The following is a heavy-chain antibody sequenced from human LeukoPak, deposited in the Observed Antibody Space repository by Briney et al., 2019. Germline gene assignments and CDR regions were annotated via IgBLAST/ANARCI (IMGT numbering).Heavy chain of an antibody. CDR1: GFTFSTYW. CDR3: RSYRWGDSFDY. Sequence: PGGSLRLSCAASGFTFSTYWMHWVRHDPGKGLVWVSRINSDGSSTTYADSVKGRFTISRDNAKNTLYLQMNSLRAEDTAVYYCRSYRWGDSFDYWGQGTLVTVSS. D-gene: IGHD3-16*01. CDR2: INSDGSST. J-gene: IGHJ4*02. V-gene: IGHV3-74*01.